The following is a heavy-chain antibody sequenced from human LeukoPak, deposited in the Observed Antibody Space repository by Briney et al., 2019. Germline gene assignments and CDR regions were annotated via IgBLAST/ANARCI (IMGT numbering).Heavy chain of an antibody. J-gene: IGHJ4*02. Sequence: PGGSLRLXCAASGFTFSSYGMHWVRQAPGKALEWVAVIWYDGSNKYYADSVKGRFTISRDNSKNTLYLQMNSLRAEDTAVYYCAKEDGDDFWSGYYPSFDYWGQGTLATVSS. D-gene: IGHD3-3*01. V-gene: IGHV3-33*06. CDR3: AKEDGDDFWSGYYPSFDY. CDR2: IWYDGSNK. CDR1: GFTFSSYG.